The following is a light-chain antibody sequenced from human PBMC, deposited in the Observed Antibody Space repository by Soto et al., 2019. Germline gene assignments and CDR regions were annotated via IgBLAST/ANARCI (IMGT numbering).Light chain of an antibody. CDR3: QQYGSSPRIS. CDR1: QSISSNS. V-gene: IGKV3-20*01. CDR2: GAS. J-gene: IGKJ5*01. Sequence: TQSPGTLSLSPGERATLSCRASQSISSNSLAWYQQKPGQAPRLFIYGASSRATGIPDRFIGSGSGTHFTLTISRLEPEDFALYYCQQYGSSPRISFGQGTRLEIK.